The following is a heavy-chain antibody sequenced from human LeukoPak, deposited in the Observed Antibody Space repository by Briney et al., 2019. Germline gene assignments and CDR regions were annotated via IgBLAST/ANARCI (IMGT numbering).Heavy chain of an antibody. CDR3: AREGVGATYFDY. CDR2: INHSGST. J-gene: IGHJ4*02. Sequence: PSETLSLTCAVYGGSFIGYYWSWIRQPPGRGLEWIGQINHSGSTNYNPSLKSRVTISVDTSKNQFSLKLTSVTAADTAVYYCAREGVGATYFDYWGQGTLVTVSS. V-gene: IGHV4-34*01. CDR1: GGSFIGYY. D-gene: IGHD1-26*01.